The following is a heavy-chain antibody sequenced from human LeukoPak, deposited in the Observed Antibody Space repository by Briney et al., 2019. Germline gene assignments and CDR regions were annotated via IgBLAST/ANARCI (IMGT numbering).Heavy chain of an antibody. J-gene: IGHJ4*02. D-gene: IGHD6-25*01. V-gene: IGHV4-59*12. Sequence: SETLSLTCTVSGGSISSYYWSWIRQPPGKGLEWIGYIYYSGSTNYNPSLKSRVTISVDTSKNQFSLKLSSVTAADTAVYYCARDRLPTYYFDYWGQGTLVTVSS. CDR2: IYYSGST. CDR1: GGSISSYY. CDR3: ARDRLPTYYFDY.